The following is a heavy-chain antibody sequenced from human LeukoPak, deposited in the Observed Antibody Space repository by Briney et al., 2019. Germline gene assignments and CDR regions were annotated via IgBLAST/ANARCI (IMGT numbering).Heavy chain of an antibody. J-gene: IGHJ4*02. CDR3: ARDHSSSGIFDY. D-gene: IGHD6-6*01. CDR2: IYYSGST. Sequence: SETLSLTCTVSGGSISSYYWSWIRQPPGKGLEWIGYIYYSGSTNYNPSLKSRVTISVDTSKNQFSLKLSSVTAADTAVYYCARDHSSSGIFDYWGQGTLVTVSS. V-gene: IGHV4-59*12. CDR1: GGSISSYY.